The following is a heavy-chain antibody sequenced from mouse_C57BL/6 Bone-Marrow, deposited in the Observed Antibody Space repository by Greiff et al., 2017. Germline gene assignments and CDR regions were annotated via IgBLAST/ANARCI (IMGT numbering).Heavy chain of an antibody. CDR1: GFTFSSYG. CDR2: ISSGGSYT. Sequence: EVKLVESGGDLVKPGGSLKLSCAASGFTFSSYGMSWVPQTPDKRLEWVATISSGGSYTYYPDSVKGRFTISRDNAKNTLYLQMSSLKSEDTAMYYCARQLRLRFAYWGQGTLVTVSA. CDR3: ARQLRLRFAY. J-gene: IGHJ3*01. D-gene: IGHD3-2*02. V-gene: IGHV5-6*01.